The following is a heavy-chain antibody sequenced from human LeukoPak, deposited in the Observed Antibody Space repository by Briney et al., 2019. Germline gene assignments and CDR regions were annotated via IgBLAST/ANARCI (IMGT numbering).Heavy chain of an antibody. D-gene: IGHD3-3*01. CDR2: YDPEEGET. CDR3: ALLRITIFGVVYPVGNWFDP. V-gene: IGHV1-24*01. Sequence: ASVKVSCKVSGYTLPELSMHWVRQIPGKGLEWMGRYDPEEGETVYARKFQGRVTMTEDTSTDTAYMELSSLRSEDTAVYYCALLRITIFGVVYPVGNWFDPWGQGTLVTVSS. J-gene: IGHJ5*02. CDR1: GYTLPELS.